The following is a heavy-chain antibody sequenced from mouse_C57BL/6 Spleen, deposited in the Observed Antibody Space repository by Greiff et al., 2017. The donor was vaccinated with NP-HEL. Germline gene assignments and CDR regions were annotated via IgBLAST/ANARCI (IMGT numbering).Heavy chain of an antibody. CDR3: ARSYYDYDEGGFDY. J-gene: IGHJ2*01. D-gene: IGHD2-4*01. Sequence: EVQLVESGGGLVQPGGSLSLSCAASGFTFTDYYMSWVRQPPGKALEWLGFIRNKANGYTTEYSASVKGRFTISRDNSQSILYLQMNALRAEDSATYYCARSYYDYDEGGFDYWGQGTTLTVSS. CDR2: IRNKANGYTT. V-gene: IGHV7-3*01. CDR1: GFTFTDYY.